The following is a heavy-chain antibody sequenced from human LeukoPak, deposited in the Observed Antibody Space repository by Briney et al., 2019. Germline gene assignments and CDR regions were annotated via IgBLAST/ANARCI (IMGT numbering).Heavy chain of an antibody. D-gene: IGHD5-18*01. J-gene: IGHJ6*02. CDR1: GGSISSSSYY. CDR2: IYYSGST. CDR3: ARVKTAGMDV. V-gene: IGHV4-39*01. Sequence: SETLSLTCTVSGGSISSSSYYWGWIRQPPGKGLEWIGNIYYSGSTYYNPSLKSRVTISVDTSKSQFSLKLSSVTAADTAVYYCARVKTAGMDVWGQGTTVTVSS.